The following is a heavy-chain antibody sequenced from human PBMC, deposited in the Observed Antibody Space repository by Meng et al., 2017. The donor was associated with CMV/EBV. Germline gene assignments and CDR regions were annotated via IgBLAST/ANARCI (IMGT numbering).Heavy chain of an antibody. CDR3: ARVGRTSCYDY. V-gene: IGHV4-30-4*08. J-gene: IGHJ4*02. CDR1: GGSISSGDYY. Sequence: QVQRLEAGPGLVKPSQTLSLPCTVSGGSISSGDYYWSWIRQPPGKGLEWIGYIYYSGSTYYNPSLKSRVTISVDTSKNQFSLKLSSVTAADTAVYYCARVGRTSCYDYWGQGTLVTVSS. D-gene: IGHD2-2*01. CDR2: IYYSGST.